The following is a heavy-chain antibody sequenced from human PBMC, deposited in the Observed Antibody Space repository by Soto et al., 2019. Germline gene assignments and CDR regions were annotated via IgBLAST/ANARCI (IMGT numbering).Heavy chain of an antibody. J-gene: IGHJ6*02. CDR2: IYYSGST. CDR1: GGSISSYY. V-gene: IGHV4-59*01. D-gene: IGHD3-16*01. CDR3: ARLNYDYVWWSYYGTDV. Sequence: PSETLSRTCTVSGGSISSYYWSWIRQPPGEGLEWIGYIYYSGSTNYNPSLKSRVTISVDTSKNQFSLKLSSVTAADTAVYYCARLNYDYVWWSYYGTDVWGQGTTVTVSS.